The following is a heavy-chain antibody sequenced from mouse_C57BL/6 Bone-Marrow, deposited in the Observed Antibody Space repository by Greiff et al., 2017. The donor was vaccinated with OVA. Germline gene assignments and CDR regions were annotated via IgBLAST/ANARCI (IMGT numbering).Heavy chain of an antibody. J-gene: IGHJ3*01. Sequence: EVQLQESGAELVRPGASVKLSCTASGFNIKDDYMHWVKQRPEQGLEWIGWIDPENGDTEYASKFQGKATITADTSSNTAYLQLSSLTSEDTAVYYCTSTAGGLAYWGKGTLVTVSA. V-gene: IGHV14-4*01. D-gene: IGHD3-1*01. CDR3: TSTAGGLAY. CDR1: GFNIKDDY. CDR2: IDPENGDT.